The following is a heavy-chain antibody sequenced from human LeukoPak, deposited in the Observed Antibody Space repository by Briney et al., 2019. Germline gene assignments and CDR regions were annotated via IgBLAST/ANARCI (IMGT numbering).Heavy chain of an antibody. CDR3: AKGRASGSYYLVFDY. V-gene: IGHV3-9*01. D-gene: IGHD1-26*01. Sequence: PGGSLRLSCAVSGFTFDDYAMHWVRQAPGKGLEWISSISWNSGSIGYADSVKGRFTISRDNAKNSLYLQMNSLRAEDTAVYYCAKGRASGSYYLVFDYWGQGTLVTVSS. CDR1: GFTFDDYA. J-gene: IGHJ4*02. CDR2: ISWNSGSI.